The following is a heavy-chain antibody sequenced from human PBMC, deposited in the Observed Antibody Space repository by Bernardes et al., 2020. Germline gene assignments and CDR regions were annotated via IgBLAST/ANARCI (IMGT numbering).Heavy chain of an antibody. V-gene: IGHV4-34*01. CDR1: GGSFSGYY. J-gene: IGHJ5*02. CDR3: ARDTLWGVAPPRFDP. Sequence: SNPLPLSCAVYGGSFSGYYWSWIRQPPGKGLEWIGEINHSGSTNYNPSLKSRVTISVDTSKNQFSLKLSSVTAADTAVYYCARDTLWGVAPPRFDPWGQGTLVTVSS. CDR2: INHSGST. D-gene: IGHD3-10*01.